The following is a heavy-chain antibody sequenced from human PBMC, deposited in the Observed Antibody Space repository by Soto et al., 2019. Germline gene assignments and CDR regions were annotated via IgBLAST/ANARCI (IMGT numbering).Heavy chain of an antibody. Sequence: ASVKVSCKASGYTFTGYYMHWVRQAPGQGLEWMGWINPNSGGTNYAQKFQGRVTMTRDTSISTAYMELSRLRSDDTAVYYCARDCPSVLRFLEWLYQYGMDFWGQGPTVTVS. CDR3: ARDCPSVLRFLEWLYQYGMDF. D-gene: IGHD3-3*01. CDR1: GYTFTGYY. CDR2: INPNSGGT. J-gene: IGHJ6*02. V-gene: IGHV1-2*02.